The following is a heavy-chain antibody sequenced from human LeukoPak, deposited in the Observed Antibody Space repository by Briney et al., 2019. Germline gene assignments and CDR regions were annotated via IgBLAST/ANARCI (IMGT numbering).Heavy chain of an antibody. J-gene: IGHJ4*02. CDR1: GFTFSNAW. V-gene: IGHV3-7*03. CDR2: IKQDGSEK. Sequence: GGSLRLSCAASGFTFSNAWMSWVRQAPGKGLEWVANIKQDGSEKYYVDSVKGRFTISRDNSKNTLYLQMNSLRAEDTAVYYCAKLCSSWSIFDYWGQGTLVTVSS. CDR3: AKLCSSWSIFDY. D-gene: IGHD6-13*01.